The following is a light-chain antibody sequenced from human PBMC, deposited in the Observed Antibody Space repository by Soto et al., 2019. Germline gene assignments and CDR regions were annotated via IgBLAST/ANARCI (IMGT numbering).Light chain of an antibody. V-gene: IGLV2-23*01. CDR3: CSYAGGSTWV. Sequence: QSALTQPASVSGSPGQSITISCTGTSSDVGSYDLVSWYQHHPGKAPKLMIYEGSKRPSGVSDRFSGSKSGNTASLTISGLQAEDEADYYCCSYAGGSTWVFGGGTKVTVL. CDR2: EGS. J-gene: IGLJ2*01. CDR1: SSDVGSYDL.